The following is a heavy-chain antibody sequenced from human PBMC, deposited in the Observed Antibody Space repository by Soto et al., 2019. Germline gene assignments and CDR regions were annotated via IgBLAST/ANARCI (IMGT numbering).Heavy chain of an antibody. J-gene: IGHJ4*02. V-gene: IGHV3-48*03. D-gene: IGHD1-1*01. Sequence: GGSLRLSCAASGFTFSSYDMNWVRQAPGKGLEWVSYISSSSNAIYYGDSVKGRFTISRDNAKNSLHLQMNSLRADDTAVYYCAKSLSASPNYFFDSWGQGTLVTVSS. CDR1: GFTFSSYD. CDR3: AKSLSASPNYFFDS. CDR2: ISSSSNAI.